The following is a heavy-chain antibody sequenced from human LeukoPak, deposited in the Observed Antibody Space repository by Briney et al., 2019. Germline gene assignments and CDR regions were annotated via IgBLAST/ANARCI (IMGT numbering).Heavy chain of an antibody. V-gene: IGHV3-23*01. J-gene: IGHJ4*02. Sequence: GGSLRLSCAASGFSFSSYAMTWVRQAPRGVLGWVSSISGGGDTTYYADSVRGRFTISRDNSKNTLSVQMNNLRAEDTAVYYCSKQRSEVVVAATNYWGQGTLVTVSS. CDR2: ISGGGDTT. D-gene: IGHD2-15*01. CDR3: SKQRSEVVVAATNY. CDR1: GFSFSSYA.